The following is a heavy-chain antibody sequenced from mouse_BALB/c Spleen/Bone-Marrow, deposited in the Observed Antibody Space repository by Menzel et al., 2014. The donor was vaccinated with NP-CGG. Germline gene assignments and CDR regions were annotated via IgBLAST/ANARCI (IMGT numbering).Heavy chain of an antibody. Sequence: VMLVESGPGLVAPSQSLSITCTVSGFSLTSYGVHWVRQPPGKGLEWMGVIWAGGSTNYNSTLMSRLSISKDNSKSQVFIKMNSLQTDDTAMYYCARVTTATGGMNYWGKGTSVTVSS. CDR1: GFSLTSYG. D-gene: IGHD1-2*01. CDR2: IWAGGST. CDR3: ARVTTATGGMNY. V-gene: IGHV2-9*02. J-gene: IGHJ4*01.